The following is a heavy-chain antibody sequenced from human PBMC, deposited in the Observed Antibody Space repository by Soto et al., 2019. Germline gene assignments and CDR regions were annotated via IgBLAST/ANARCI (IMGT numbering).Heavy chain of an antibody. CDR2: ISRSGDST. CDR1: GFSLTSHA. V-gene: IGHV3-23*01. J-gene: IGHJ4*02. D-gene: IGHD3-3*01. Sequence: ESGGDLVQPGGSLRLSCEASGFSLTSHAMSWVRQAPGMGLEWVSAISRSGDSTYYGASVKGRFIVSRDNSKNIVYPQMKKLRVEDTAVYYCARDTPRHDFWSGYSDSWGQGTLVAVSS. CDR3: ARDTPRHDFWSGYSDS.